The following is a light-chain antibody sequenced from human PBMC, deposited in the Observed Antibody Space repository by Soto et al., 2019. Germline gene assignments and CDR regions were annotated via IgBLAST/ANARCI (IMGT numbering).Light chain of an antibody. Sequence: QSALTQPASVSGSPGQSITISCTGTSGDIGSYNRVSWYQQHPGKAPKLIIYEVTDRPSGVSNRFSGSKSGNTASLTISGLQAEDEAEYYCGSYTGSIYVFGNGTKLTVL. CDR3: GSYTGSIYV. V-gene: IGLV2-14*01. J-gene: IGLJ1*01. CDR2: EVT. CDR1: SGDIGSYNR.